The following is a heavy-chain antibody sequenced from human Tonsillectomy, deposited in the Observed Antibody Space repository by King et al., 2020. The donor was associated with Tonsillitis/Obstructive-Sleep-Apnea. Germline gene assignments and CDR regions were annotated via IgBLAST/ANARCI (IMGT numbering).Heavy chain of an antibody. D-gene: IGHD2-15*01. V-gene: IGHV3-7*03. Sequence: VQLVESGGDLVQPGGSLRLSCAASGFTFSSHWMTWVRQAPGKGLEWVANIRHDGSETEYVDSVKGRFTISRDNAKNSLYLQMNSLRAEDTALYYCARDPYSGYCSGGSCYGAFDIWGQGTMVTVSS. CDR1: GFTFSSHW. J-gene: IGHJ3*02. CDR3: ARDPYSGYCSGGSCYGAFDI. CDR2: IRHDGSET.